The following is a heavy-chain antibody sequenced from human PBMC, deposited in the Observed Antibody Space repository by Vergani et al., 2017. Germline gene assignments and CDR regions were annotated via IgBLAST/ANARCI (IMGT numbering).Heavy chain of an antibody. J-gene: IGHJ5*02. V-gene: IGHV4-34*01. CDR3: ARGGRMVRGVINWFDP. CDR1: GGSFSGYY. D-gene: IGHD3-10*01. CDR2: INHSGST. Sequence: QVQLQQWGAGLLKPSETLSLTFAVYGGSFSGYYWSWIRQPPGKGLEWIGEINHSGSTNYNPSLKSRVTISVDTSKNQFSLKLSSVTAADTAVYYCARGGRMVRGVINWFDPWGQGTLVTVSS.